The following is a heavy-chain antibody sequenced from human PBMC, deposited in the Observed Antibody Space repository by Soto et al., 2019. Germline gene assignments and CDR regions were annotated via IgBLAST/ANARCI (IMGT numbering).Heavy chain of an antibody. CDR3: AREGSSSMDPFDY. D-gene: IGHD6-6*01. CDR1: GGSISSYY. V-gene: IGHV4-59*01. Sequence: PSETLSLTCTVSGGSISSYYWSWIRQPPGKGLEWIGYIYYSGSTNYNPSLKSRVTISVDTSKNQFSLKPSSVTAADTAVYYCAREGSSSMDPFDYWGQGTLVTVSS. J-gene: IGHJ4*02. CDR2: IYYSGST.